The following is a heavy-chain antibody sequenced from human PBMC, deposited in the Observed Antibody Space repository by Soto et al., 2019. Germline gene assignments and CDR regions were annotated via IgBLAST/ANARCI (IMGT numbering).Heavy chain of an antibody. CDR2: IIPIFGTA. D-gene: IGHD5-12*01. J-gene: IGHJ6*02. Sequence: QVQLVQSGAEVKKPGSSVKVSCKASGGTFSSYAISWVRQAPGQGLEWMGGIIPIFGTANYAQKFQGRVTITAEESTSTAYMELSSLRSEDTAVYYCARVSEMATIPPFPWYYYGMDVWGQGTTVTVSS. V-gene: IGHV1-69*12. CDR1: GGTFSSYA. CDR3: ARVSEMATIPPFPWYYYGMDV.